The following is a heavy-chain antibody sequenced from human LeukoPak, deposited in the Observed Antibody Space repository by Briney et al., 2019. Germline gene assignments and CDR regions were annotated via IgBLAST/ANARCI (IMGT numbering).Heavy chain of an antibody. V-gene: IGHV4-59*01. CDR3: AMGLHIDAFDI. D-gene: IGHD4-11*01. Sequence: SETLSLTCTVSGGSISSYYWSWIRQPPGKGLEWIGYIYYSGSTNYNPSLKSRVTISVDTSKNQFSLKLSSVTAADTAVYYCAMGLHIDAFDIWGQGTMVTVSS. CDR1: GGSISSYY. J-gene: IGHJ3*02. CDR2: IYYSGST.